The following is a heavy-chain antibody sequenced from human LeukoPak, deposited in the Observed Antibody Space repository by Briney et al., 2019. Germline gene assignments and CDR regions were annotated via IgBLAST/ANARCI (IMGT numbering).Heavy chain of an antibody. Sequence: SETLSLTCTVSGGSISSGGYYWSWIRQPPGKGLEWIGYIYYSGSTYYNPSLKSRVTISVDTSKNQFSLNLSSVTAADTAVYYCARGHSGYDLVDYWGQGTLVTVSS. CDR2: IYYSGST. CDR3: ARGHSGYDLVDY. CDR1: GGSISSGGYY. J-gene: IGHJ4*02. V-gene: IGHV4-30-4*01. D-gene: IGHD5-12*01.